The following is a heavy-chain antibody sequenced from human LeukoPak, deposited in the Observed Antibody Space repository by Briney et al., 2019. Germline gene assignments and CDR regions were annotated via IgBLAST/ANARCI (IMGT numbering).Heavy chain of an antibody. D-gene: IGHD4-11*01. J-gene: IGHJ4*02. CDR2: INHSGYT. Sequence: SDTLSLTCAVSGVSFNDYYWSWVRQTPGKGLEWIGEINHSGYTNDSPSLKSRVTLSIDTSRKQFSLNLRSVTVADSGIYYCTRMTTGHDYWGQGTLVTVSS. V-gene: IGHV4-34*01. CDR1: GVSFNDYY. CDR3: TRMTTGHDY.